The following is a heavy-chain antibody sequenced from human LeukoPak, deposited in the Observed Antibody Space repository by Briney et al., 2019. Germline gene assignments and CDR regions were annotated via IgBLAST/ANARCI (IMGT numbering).Heavy chain of an antibody. D-gene: IGHD2-15*01. V-gene: IGHV4-39*07. CDR2: IYYSGST. CDR3: ARSDTYCNDGRCPPNTFDAFDM. CDR1: GAFISTRGYF. Sequence: SETLSLTCTVSGAFISTRGYFWGWIRQPPGKGLEWIGSIYYSGSTYNNPSLKSRVTISLDTSKNQFSLKVTSVTAADTAVYYCARSDTYCNDGRCPPNTFDAFDMWGQGTMVTVSS. J-gene: IGHJ3*02.